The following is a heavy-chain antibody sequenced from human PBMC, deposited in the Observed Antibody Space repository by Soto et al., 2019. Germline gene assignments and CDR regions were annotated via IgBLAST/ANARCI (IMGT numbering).Heavy chain of an antibody. D-gene: IGHD2-21*02. J-gene: IGHJ4*02. CDR3: AKLFPGLLPFPY. V-gene: IGHV3-23*01. Sequence: GCLRRSCAASGCTFSSYAMSGVRQAPGKGLEWVSAISGSGGSTYYADSVKGRFTIARDNSKNTLYLQMNSLRAEDTAVYYCAKLFPGLLPFPYWGQGTLVTVSS. CDR2: ISGSGGST. CDR1: GCTFSSYA.